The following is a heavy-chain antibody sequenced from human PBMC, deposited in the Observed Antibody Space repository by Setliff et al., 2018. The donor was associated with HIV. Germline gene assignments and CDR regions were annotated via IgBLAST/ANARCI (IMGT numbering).Heavy chain of an antibody. CDR3: ARSHGNYGDSYFDY. CDR2: VNHSGST. J-gene: IGHJ4*02. V-gene: IGHV4-34*01. D-gene: IGHD4-17*01. Sequence: SETLSLTCAVYGGSFNGYYWSWIRQPPGKGLEWIGEVNHSGSTNYNPSLKSRVTISIDTSKNQFSLNLTSVTAADTAVYYCARSHGNYGDSYFDYWGQGTLVTVSS. CDR1: GGSFNGYY.